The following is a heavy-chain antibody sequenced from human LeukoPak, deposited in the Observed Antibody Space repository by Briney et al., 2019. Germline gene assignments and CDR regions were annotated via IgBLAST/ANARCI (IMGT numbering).Heavy chain of an antibody. CDR1: GGSISTYY. Sequence: SETLSLTCTVSGGSISTYYWSWIRQPPGKGLEWIGHIYYSGSTSYNPSLKSRVTISVDTSKNQFSLKLSSVTAADTAVYYCAREHCSGGSCYSIYYYYYMDVWGKGTTVTVSS. J-gene: IGHJ6*03. D-gene: IGHD2-15*01. CDR2: IYYSGST. V-gene: IGHV4-59*12. CDR3: AREHCSGGSCYSIYYYYYMDV.